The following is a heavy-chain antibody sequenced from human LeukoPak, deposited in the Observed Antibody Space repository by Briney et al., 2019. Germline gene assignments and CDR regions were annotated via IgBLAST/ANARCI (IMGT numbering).Heavy chain of an antibody. Sequence: ASVKVSCKATGYTFTGYYMHWVRQAPGQGFEWMGWINPNSGGTNYAQKFQGRVTMTRDTSISTAYMELSRLRSDDTAVYYCARGRQQGGKSFDYWGQGTLVTVSS. CDR1: GYTFTGYY. J-gene: IGHJ4*02. CDR2: INPNSGGT. V-gene: IGHV1-2*02. CDR3: ARGRQQGGKSFDY. D-gene: IGHD6-13*01.